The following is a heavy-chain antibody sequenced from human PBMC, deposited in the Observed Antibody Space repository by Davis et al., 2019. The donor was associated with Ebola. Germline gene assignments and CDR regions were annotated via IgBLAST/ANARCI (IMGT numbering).Heavy chain of an antibody. J-gene: IGHJ4*02. CDR3: ARDPFAGSKGSGPDF. D-gene: IGHD1-26*01. CDR1: GFPFSSYG. V-gene: IGHV3-33*01. Sequence: GESLKISCAASGFPFSSYGLHWVRQAPGKGLEWVAVIWHDGTNQYYADSVQGRFTIYRDNPKNTLYLQMNSLRAEDTAVYYCARDPFAGSKGSGPDFWGQGTLVTVSS. CDR2: IWHDGTNQ.